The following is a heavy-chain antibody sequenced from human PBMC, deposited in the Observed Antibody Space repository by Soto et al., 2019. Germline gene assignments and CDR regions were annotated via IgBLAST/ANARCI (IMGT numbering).Heavy chain of an antibody. CDR3: AGVITGTTRYYYYGMDV. V-gene: IGHV4-34*01. CDR2: INHSGST. D-gene: IGHD1-7*01. CDR1: GGSFSGYY. J-gene: IGHJ6*02. Sequence: PSETLSLTCAVYGGSFSGYYWSWIRQPPGKGLEWIGEINHSGSTNYNLSLKSRVTISVDTSKNQFSLKLSSVTAADTAVYYCAGVITGTTRYYYYGMDVWGQGTTVTVSS.